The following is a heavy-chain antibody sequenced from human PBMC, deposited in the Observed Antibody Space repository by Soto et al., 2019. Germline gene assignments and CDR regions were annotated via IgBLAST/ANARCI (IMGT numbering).Heavy chain of an antibody. CDR3: VRDLSAYNWFDL. CDR1: GFYFVSYT. Sequence: EVQLVESGGGPVKSGGSLRLSCAASGFYFVSYTMNWVRQAPGKGLEWVSSISGDRSYIYYADSVKGRFTISRDNAKNSLFLQLNSLRVEHTAVYYCVRDLSAYNWFDLWGPGTLGTVSS. V-gene: IGHV3-21*01. J-gene: IGHJ5*01. CDR2: ISGDRSYI.